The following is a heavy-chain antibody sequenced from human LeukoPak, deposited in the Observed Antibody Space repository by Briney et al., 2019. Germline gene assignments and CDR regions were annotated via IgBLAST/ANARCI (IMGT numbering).Heavy chain of an antibody. D-gene: IGHD5-12*01. CDR2: ISYDGSNK. J-gene: IGHJ4*02. CDR1: GFTFSSYG. CDR3: AKDSGYDGYYFDY. V-gene: IGHV3-30*18. Sequence: GGSLRLSCAASGFTFSSYGIHWVRQAPGKGLEWVAVISYDGSNKYYADSVKGRFTISRDNSKNTLYLQMNSLRAEDTAVYYCAKDSGYDGYYFDYWGQGTLVTVSS.